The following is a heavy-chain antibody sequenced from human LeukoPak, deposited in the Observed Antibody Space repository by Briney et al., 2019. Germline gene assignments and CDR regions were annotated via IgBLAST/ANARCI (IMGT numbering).Heavy chain of an antibody. V-gene: IGHV4-39*01. CDR1: GGSISSSSYY. J-gene: IGHJ4*02. CDR2: IYYSGST. D-gene: IGHD6-6*01. Sequence: PSETLSLTXTVSGGSISSSSYYWGWIRQPPGKGLEWIGSIYYSGSTYYNPSLKSRVTISVDTSKNQFSLKLSSVTAADTAVYYCARLAVAARCFDYWGQGTLVTVSS. CDR3: ARLAVAARCFDY.